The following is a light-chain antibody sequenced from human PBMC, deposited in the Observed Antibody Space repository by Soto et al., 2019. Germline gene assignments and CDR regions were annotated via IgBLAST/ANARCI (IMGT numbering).Light chain of an antibody. CDR1: QSISSN. V-gene: IGKV3-15*01. CDR3: QQYNNWPRAT. Sequence: IVMTQAPATLSVSPRERATLSGRSSQSISSNLASYQQKPGQAPRLLMFRTSSRATGFPARFSGSGCGTEFNLTISSLQPEDFGVYYCQQYNNWPRATFGGGTKVDIK. J-gene: IGKJ4*01. CDR2: RTS.